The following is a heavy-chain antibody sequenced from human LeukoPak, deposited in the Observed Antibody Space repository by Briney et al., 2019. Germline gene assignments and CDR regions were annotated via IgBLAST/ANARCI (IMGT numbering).Heavy chain of an antibody. D-gene: IGHD2-15*01. CDR3: ARVVVVAAPWYFDL. Sequence: PSETLSLTCAVYGGSFSGYYWSWIRQPPGKGLEWIGEINHSGSTNYNPSLKSRVNMSLDTSKNQFSLKLSSVTAADTAVYYCARVVVVAAPWYFDLWGRGTLVTVSS. V-gene: IGHV4-34*01. CDR1: GGSFSGYY. J-gene: IGHJ2*01. CDR2: INHSGST.